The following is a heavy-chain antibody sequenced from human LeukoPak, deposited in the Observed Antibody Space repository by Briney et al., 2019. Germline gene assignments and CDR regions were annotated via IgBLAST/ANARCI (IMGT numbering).Heavy chain of an antibody. J-gene: IGHJ4*02. CDR1: GGSISSSSYY. CDR3: ARDRVASRYFDF. CDR2: IFYSGST. Sequence: PSETLSLTCTVSGGSISSSSYYWGWIRQPPGKGLEWIGNIFYSGSTYYSPSLRSRVTISLDTSKNHFSLNLRSVTAADTAVYYCARDRVASRYFDFWGQGTLITVSS. V-gene: IGHV4-39*07. D-gene: IGHD5-12*01.